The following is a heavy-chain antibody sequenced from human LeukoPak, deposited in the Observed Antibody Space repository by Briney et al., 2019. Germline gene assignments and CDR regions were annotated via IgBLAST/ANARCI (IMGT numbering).Heavy chain of an antibody. Sequence: GPLRLSCAASGFTFSSYAMSWVRQAPGKGLEWVSAISGSGGSTYYADSVKGRFAISRDNSKNTLYLQMNSLRAEDTAVYYCAKRPDTAMVPDAFDIWGQGTMVTVSS. D-gene: IGHD5-18*01. CDR2: ISGSGGST. V-gene: IGHV3-23*01. CDR3: AKRPDTAMVPDAFDI. CDR1: GFTFSSYA. J-gene: IGHJ3*02.